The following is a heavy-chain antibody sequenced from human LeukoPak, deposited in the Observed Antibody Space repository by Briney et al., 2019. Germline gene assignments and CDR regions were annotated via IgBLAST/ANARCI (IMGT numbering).Heavy chain of an antibody. D-gene: IGHD6-19*01. V-gene: IGHV4-4*07. CDR2: IHASGRI. J-gene: IGHJ2*01. CDR3: AREDTSGWSTYSWYFDL. Sequence: SETLSLTCTVSGDSIGGCFWSWIRQPAGKGLEWIGRIHASGRIHKNPSLKSRVSMSMDTSKKPVSPTMSSVTAADTAIYYCAREDTSGWSTYSWYFDLWGRGTLVPVSS. CDR1: GDSIGGCF.